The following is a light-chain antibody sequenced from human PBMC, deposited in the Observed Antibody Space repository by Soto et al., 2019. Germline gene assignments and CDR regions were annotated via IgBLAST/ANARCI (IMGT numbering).Light chain of an antibody. Sequence: QSVLTQPPSVSGAPGQRVTISFTGSSSNIGADYDVHWYQQRPGTAPKLLIFGNINRPSGVPDRFSGSKSGTSASLAITGLQAEDEGDYYCQSYDSTRSARYVFGTGTKLTVL. J-gene: IGLJ1*01. CDR2: GNI. CDR1: SSNIGADYD. CDR3: QSYDSTRSARYV. V-gene: IGLV1-40*01.